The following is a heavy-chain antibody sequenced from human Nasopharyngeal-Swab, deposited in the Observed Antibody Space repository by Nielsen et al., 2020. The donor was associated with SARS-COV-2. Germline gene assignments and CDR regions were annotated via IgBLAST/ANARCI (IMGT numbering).Heavy chain of an antibody. CDR3: AREGWYCSGGSCFLHYLDY. V-gene: IGHV3-21*01. CDR2: ISSSSSYT. D-gene: IGHD2-15*01. CDR1: GFTFSSYS. Sequence: GGSLRLSCAASGFTFSSYSMNWVRQAPGKGLEWVSSISSSSSYTYYADSVKGRFTISRDNTKNSLYLQMNSLRAEDTAVYYCAREGWYCSGGSCFLHYLDYWGQGTLVTVSS. J-gene: IGHJ4*02.